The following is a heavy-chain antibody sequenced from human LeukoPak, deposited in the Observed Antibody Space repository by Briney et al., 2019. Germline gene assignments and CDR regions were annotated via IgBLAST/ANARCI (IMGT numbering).Heavy chain of an antibody. J-gene: IGHJ6*03. V-gene: IGHV1-18*01. CDR2: IIAYIGNT. D-gene: IGHD1-26*01. Sequence: ASVKVSCKASGYSFTSYGTSWVRQAPGQGLEWMGWIIAYIGNTNYAQMIQGTATMTTGTSTSTAYMEPRSLRPDDTAVYYCARRGGSYSLGRWYYYMDVWGKGTTVTVSS. CDR1: GYSFTSYG. CDR3: ARRGGSYSLGRWYYYMDV.